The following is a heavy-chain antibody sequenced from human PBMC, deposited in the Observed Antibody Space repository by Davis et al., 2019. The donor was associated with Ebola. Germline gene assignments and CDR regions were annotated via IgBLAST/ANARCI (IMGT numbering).Heavy chain of an antibody. Sequence: GESLKISCKGSGYSFTSYWIGWVRQMPGKGLEWMGIIYPGDSDTRYSPSFQGQVTISADKSISTAYLQWSSLKALDTAMYYCARSLYCSGGSCHDAFDIWGQGTMVTVSS. CDR3: ARSLYCSGGSCHDAFDI. CDR2: IYPGDSDT. D-gene: IGHD2-15*01. CDR1: GYSFTSYW. V-gene: IGHV5-51*01. J-gene: IGHJ3*02.